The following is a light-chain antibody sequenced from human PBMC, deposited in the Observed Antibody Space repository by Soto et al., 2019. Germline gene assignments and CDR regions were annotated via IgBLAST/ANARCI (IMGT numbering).Light chain of an antibody. Sequence: QSALTQPRSVSGSPGQSVTISCTGTSSDVGGYNYVSWYQQHPGKAPKLMICDVTERPSGVPDRFSGSKSGYTASLTISGLQAEDDADYYCCSYAGSFTFVFGGGTKLTVL. CDR3: CSYAGSFTFV. CDR1: SSDVGGYNY. CDR2: DVT. V-gene: IGLV2-11*01. J-gene: IGLJ3*02.